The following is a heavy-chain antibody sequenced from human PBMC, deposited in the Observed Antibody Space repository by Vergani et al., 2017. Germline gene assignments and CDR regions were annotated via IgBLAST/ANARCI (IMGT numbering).Heavy chain of an antibody. CDR1: GYSFTSYW. D-gene: IGHD3-22*01. J-gene: IGHJ6*03. CDR2: IYPGDSDT. Sequence: VQLVESGGGLVKPGESLKISCKGSGYSFTSYWIGWVRQMPGKGLEWMGIIYPGDSDTRYSPSFQGQVTISADKSISTAYLQWSSLKASDTAMYYCARHGSSTYYYYSSGYYYYYYYMDVWGKGTTVTVSS. V-gene: IGHV5-51*01. CDR3: ARHGSSTYYYYSSGYYYYYYYMDV.